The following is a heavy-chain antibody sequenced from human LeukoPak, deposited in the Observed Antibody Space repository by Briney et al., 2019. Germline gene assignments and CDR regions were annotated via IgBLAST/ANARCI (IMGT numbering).Heavy chain of an antibody. CDR1: GGSIRSGDHH. CDR3: ARLHLLGDSSDV. V-gene: IGHV4-39*07. D-gene: IGHD2-21*02. J-gene: IGHJ6*02. CDR2: LDESGRP. Sequence: PSETLSLTCSVSGGSIRSGDHHWAWVRQPPGKGLEFIGSLDESGRPYYNRPLKSRVSISGDTSCKQFSLNLTSVTAADTAVYYCARLHLLGDSSDVWGQGTTVTVSS.